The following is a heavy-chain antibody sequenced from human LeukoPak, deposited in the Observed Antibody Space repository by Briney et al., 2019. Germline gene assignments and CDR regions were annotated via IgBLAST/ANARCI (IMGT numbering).Heavy chain of an antibody. Sequence: ASVKVSCKASGGTFSRYAMSWVRQAPGQGLEWMGGIIPIFGTASFAQKFQGRVTITADESTGTAYMELNSLRAEDTAVYYCAREGTTVTGDWDYWGQGTLVTVSS. CDR1: GGTFSRYA. CDR2: IIPIFGTA. V-gene: IGHV1-69*13. CDR3: AREGTTVTGDWDY. J-gene: IGHJ4*02. D-gene: IGHD4-17*01.